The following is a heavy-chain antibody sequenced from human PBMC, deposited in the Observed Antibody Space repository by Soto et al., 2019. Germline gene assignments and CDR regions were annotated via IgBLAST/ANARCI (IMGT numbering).Heavy chain of an antibody. Sequence: ASVKVSCKASGGTFSSYAISWVRQAPGQGLEWMGWVNPHSGATVIAQRFLGSVTLTTDTSINTAYMELTSLTYDDTALYYCARPPNPWEPYAFHLWGHGTLVTVSS. D-gene: IGHD1-26*01. J-gene: IGHJ4*03. CDR1: GGTFSSYA. V-gene: IGHV1-2*04. CDR3: ARPPNPWEPYAFHL. CDR2: VNPHSGAT.